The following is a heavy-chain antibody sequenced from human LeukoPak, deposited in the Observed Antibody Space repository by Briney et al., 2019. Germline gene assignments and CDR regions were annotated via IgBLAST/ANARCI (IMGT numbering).Heavy chain of an antibody. CDR2: IRYDGSNK. J-gene: IGHJ4*02. CDR1: GFTFSSYG. D-gene: IGHD2-2*01. Sequence: GGSLRLSCAASGFTFSSYGMHWVRQAPGKGLEWVAFIRYDGSNKYYADSVKGRFTISRDNSKNTLYLQMNSLRAEDTAVYYCAKGDVVVPAAVYFDYWGQGTLVTVSS. V-gene: IGHV3-30*02. CDR3: AKGDVVVPAAVYFDY.